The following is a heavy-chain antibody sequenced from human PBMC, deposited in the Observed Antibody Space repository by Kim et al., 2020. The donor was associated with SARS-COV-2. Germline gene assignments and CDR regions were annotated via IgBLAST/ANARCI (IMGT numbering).Heavy chain of an antibody. CDR3: ATSWSGYYPLFDY. J-gene: IGHJ4*02. D-gene: IGHD3-3*01. Sequence: SNPTPKSRVTISVDTSKDQCSLKLSSVTAADTAVYYCATSWSGYYPLFDYWGQGTLVTVSS. V-gene: IGHV4-34*01.